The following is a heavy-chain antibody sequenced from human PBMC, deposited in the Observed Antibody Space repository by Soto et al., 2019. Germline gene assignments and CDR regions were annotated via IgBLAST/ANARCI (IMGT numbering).Heavy chain of an antibody. Sequence: QVQLQESGPGLVKPSETLSLTCTVSGGSISSYYWSWIRQPPGKGLEWIGYIYYSGSTNYNPSLKTRVTISVDTSKNQFSQQLSSVIAADTAVYYCARVRQWLWYFDYWGQGTLVTVSS. D-gene: IGHD6-19*01. CDR1: GGSISSYY. J-gene: IGHJ4*02. V-gene: IGHV4-59*01. CDR2: IYYSGST. CDR3: ARVRQWLWYFDY.